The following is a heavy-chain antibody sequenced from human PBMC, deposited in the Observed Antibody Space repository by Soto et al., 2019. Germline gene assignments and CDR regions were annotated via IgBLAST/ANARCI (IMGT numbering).Heavy chain of an antibody. V-gene: IGHV6-1*01. CDR2: TYYRSKWNN. CDR1: GDSVSSDSAS. D-gene: IGHD3-10*01. Sequence: SQTLSLTCAISGDSVSSDSASWSWIRQSPSRGLEWLGRTYYRSKWNNDYAVSVKSRIIINPDTSKNHFSLQLNSVTPEDTAVYYCARGSPTYGPGSYFRGDFDYWGQGIPVTVSS. CDR3: ARGSPTYGPGSYFRGDFDY. J-gene: IGHJ4*02.